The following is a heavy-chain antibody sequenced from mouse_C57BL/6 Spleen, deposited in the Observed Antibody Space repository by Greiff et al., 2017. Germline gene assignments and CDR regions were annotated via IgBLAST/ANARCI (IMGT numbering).Heavy chain of an antibody. D-gene: IGHD1-1*01. CDR1: GYTFTGYW. CDR3: ARGDYYGSSYRFYAMDY. J-gene: IGHJ4*01. V-gene: IGHV1-9*01. Sequence: VQLQQSGAELMKPGASVKLSCKATGYTFTGYWIEWVKQRPGHGLEWIGEILPGSGSTNYNEKFKGKATFSADTSSNTACMQLSSLTTEDSAIYYCARGDYYGSSYRFYAMDYWGQGTSVTVSS. CDR2: ILPGSGST.